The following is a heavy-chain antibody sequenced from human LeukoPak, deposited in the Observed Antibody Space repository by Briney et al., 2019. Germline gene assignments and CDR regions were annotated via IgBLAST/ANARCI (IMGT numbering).Heavy chain of an antibody. CDR3: ARAGPAPSRDAYNPLDY. Sequence: GGSLRLSCAASGFTFSDYCMIWIRQAPGKGLEWVSYISSSDTIIYYADSVKGRFTISRDNAKKSLYLLMNSLRAEDTAVYYCARAGPAPSRDAYNPLDYWGQGTLVTVSS. CDR2: ISSSDTII. D-gene: IGHD5-24*01. V-gene: IGHV3-11*01. CDR1: GFTFSDYC. J-gene: IGHJ4*02.